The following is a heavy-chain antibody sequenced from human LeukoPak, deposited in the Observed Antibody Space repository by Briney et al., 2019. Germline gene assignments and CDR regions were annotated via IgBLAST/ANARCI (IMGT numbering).Heavy chain of an antibody. Sequence: GGSLRLSCTASGFTFGDYAMGWFRQAPGKGLEWVGFIRSKAYGGATEYAASVKGRFTISRDDSKGIAYLQMNSLKTEDTAVYYCTRGESGSYYEGYDYWGQGTLVTVSS. V-gene: IGHV3-49*03. D-gene: IGHD1-26*01. CDR1: GFTFGDYA. J-gene: IGHJ4*02. CDR2: IRSKAYGGAT. CDR3: TRGESGSYYEGYDY.